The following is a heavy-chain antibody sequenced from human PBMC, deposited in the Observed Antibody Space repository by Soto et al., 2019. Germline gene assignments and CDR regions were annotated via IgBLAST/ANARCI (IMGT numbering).Heavy chain of an antibody. CDR2: ISWNDDK. CDR3: AKRRGAFDI. Sequence: QITLKESGPTLVKPTQTLTLTCTFSGFSLSTSGVGVGGIREPPGEALEWLGIISWNDDKLYRPSLKSRLTHTKDTPKNQVVLTMTNMGPVDTATYYCAKRRGAFDIWGQGTMVTVSS. J-gene: IGHJ3*02. CDR1: GFSLSTSGVG. V-gene: IGHV2-5*01.